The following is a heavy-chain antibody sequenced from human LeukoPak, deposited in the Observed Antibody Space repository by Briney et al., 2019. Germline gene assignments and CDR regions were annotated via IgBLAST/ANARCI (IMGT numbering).Heavy chain of an antibody. CDR2: ISPNSGGT. Sequence: GASVKVSCKASGYTFTGYYMHWVRQAPGQGLEWMGWISPNSGGTNYAQKFQGRVTMTRDTSISTAYMELSRLRSDDTAVYYCARDLGESSSWYHADYYYYMDVWGKGTTVTVSS. D-gene: IGHD6-13*01. J-gene: IGHJ6*03. CDR1: GYTFTGYY. V-gene: IGHV1-2*02. CDR3: ARDLGESSSWYHADYYYYMDV.